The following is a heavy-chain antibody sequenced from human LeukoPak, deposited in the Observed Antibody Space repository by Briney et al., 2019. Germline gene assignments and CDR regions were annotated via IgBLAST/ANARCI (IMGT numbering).Heavy chain of an antibody. Sequence: SETLSLTCTVSGGSISSYYWSWIRQPPGKGLEWIGYIYYSGSTNYNPSLKSRVTISVDTSKNQFSLKLSSVTAADTAVYYCARHPGSIAAAVDWYFDLWGRGTLVTVSS. J-gene: IGHJ2*01. D-gene: IGHD6-13*01. CDR2: IYYSGST. V-gene: IGHV4-59*08. CDR3: ARHPGSIAAAVDWYFDL. CDR1: GGSISSYY.